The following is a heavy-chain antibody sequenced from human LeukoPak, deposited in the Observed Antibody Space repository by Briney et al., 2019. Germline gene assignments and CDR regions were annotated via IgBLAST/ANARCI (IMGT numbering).Heavy chain of an antibody. V-gene: IGHV1-18*04. CDR1: GYTFTGYY. CDR3: ARAPVAGTWHYYYYYMDV. J-gene: IGHJ6*03. CDR2: ISAYNGNT. Sequence: ASVKVSCKASGYTFTGYYMHWVRQAPGQGLEWMGWISAYNGNTNYAQKLQGRVTMTTDTSTSTAYMELRSLRSDDTAVYYCARAPVAGTWHYYYYYMDVWGKGTTVTVSS. D-gene: IGHD6-19*01.